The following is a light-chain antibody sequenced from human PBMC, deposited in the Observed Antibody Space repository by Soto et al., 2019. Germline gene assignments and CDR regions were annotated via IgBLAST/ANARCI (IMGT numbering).Light chain of an antibody. Sequence: IVVTQSPGTLSLSPGERATLSCRASQSVSSYLAWYQQKPGQAPRLLIYNASSRATGIPDRFRGSGSGTDFTLIISRLEPEYFAVYYCQQYRSSPATFGQGTNVDIK. CDR1: QSVSSY. V-gene: IGKV3-20*01. J-gene: IGKJ1*01. CDR2: NAS. CDR3: QQYRSSPAT.